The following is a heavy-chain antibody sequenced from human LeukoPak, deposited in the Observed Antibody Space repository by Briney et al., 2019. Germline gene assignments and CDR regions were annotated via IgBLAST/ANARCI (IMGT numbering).Heavy chain of an antibody. CDR3: ARDKGNLYGDYARSLFDP. J-gene: IGHJ5*02. Sequence: SVKVSCKASGGTFSSYAISWVRQAPGQGLEWVGGIIPIFGTANYAQQFQGRVTITTDESTSTAYMELSSPRSEDTAVYYCARDKGNLYGDYARSLFDPWGQGTLVTVSS. CDR1: GGTFSSYA. D-gene: IGHD4-17*01. CDR2: IIPIFGTA. V-gene: IGHV1-69*05.